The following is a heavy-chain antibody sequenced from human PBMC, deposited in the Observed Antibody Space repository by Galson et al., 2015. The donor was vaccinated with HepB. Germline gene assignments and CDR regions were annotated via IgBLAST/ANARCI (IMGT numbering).Heavy chain of an antibody. J-gene: IGHJ4*02. V-gene: IGHV1-18*04. CDR1: GYTFTTNG. CDR3: ARDRDYRFDY. Sequence: SVKVSCKASGYTFTTNGISWVRQAPGQGLEWMGWISANSGDTRYAQNLKGRVTLPRDTSTSTAYLELRSLRSDDTAAYYCARDRDYRFDYWGQGTLVTVSS. CDR2: ISANSGDT. D-gene: IGHD4/OR15-4a*01.